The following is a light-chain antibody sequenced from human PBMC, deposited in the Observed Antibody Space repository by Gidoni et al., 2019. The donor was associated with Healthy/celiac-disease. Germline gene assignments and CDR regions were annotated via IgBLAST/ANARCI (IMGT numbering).Light chain of an antibody. CDR2: QDS. V-gene: IGLV3-1*01. Sequence: SYELTHPPSVSVSPGQTASITCSGDTLGDKYACWYQQKPGQSPVLVIYQDSKRPSGIPERFSGSNSGNTATLTISGTQAMDEADYYCQAWDSSIAVFGGGTKLTVL. CDR1: TLGDKY. CDR3: QAWDSSIAV. J-gene: IGLJ2*01.